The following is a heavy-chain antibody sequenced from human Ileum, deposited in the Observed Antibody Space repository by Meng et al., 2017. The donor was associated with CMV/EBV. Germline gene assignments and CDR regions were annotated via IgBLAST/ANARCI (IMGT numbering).Heavy chain of an antibody. CDR3: SSRGDYAAFDI. CDR1: GFTFSSYG. Sequence: GESLKISCAASGFTFSSYGMHWVRQAPGKGLEWVAFIWYDGSNKYYADSVKGRFTISRDNSKNTLYLQMNSLRAEDTAVYYCSSRGDYAAFDIWGQGKKVT. D-gene: IGHD4-17*01. V-gene: IGHV3-30*02. J-gene: IGHJ3*02. CDR2: IWYDGSNK.